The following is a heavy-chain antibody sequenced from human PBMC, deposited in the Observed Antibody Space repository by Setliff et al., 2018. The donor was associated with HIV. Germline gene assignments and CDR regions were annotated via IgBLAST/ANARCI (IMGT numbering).Heavy chain of an antibody. CDR2: LSHVGGT. CDR1: GYFISSGYY. D-gene: IGHD4-17*01. Sequence: SETLSLTCAVSGYFISSGYYWGWIRQPPGKGLEWIGSLSHVGGTYYNPALKSRVTISIDTSMNQFSLRLTSVTAADTAVYYCARQLTTLDYFDYWGQGTLVTVSS. J-gene: IGHJ4*02. CDR3: ARQLTTLDYFDY. V-gene: IGHV4-38-2*01.